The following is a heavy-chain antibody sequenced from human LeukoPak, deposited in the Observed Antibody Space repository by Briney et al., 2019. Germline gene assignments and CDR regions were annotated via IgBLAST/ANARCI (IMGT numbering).Heavy chain of an antibody. Sequence: GGSLRLSCAASGFTFSSYAMHWVRQAPGKGLEWVAVISYDGSNKYYADPVKGRFTISRDNSKNTLYLQMNSLRAEDTAVYYCARGGPILGELSLSALKRKFDYWGQGTLVTVSS. D-gene: IGHD3-16*02. V-gene: IGHV3-30*04. CDR3: ARGGPILGELSLSALKRKFDY. J-gene: IGHJ4*02. CDR1: GFTFSSYA. CDR2: ISYDGSNK.